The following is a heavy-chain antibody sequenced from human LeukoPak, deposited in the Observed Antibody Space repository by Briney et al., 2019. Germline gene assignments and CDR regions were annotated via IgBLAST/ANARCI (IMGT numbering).Heavy chain of an antibody. J-gene: IGHJ4*02. CDR1: GFTFSSHW. D-gene: IGHD1-1*01. Sequence: PGGSLRLPCAASGFTFSSHWLTWVRLAPGKGLEWVANIKPDGSEKYYRDSVKGQFTISRDNTKNTLYLQLNSLRAEDTAVYYCARDVGKKPDYWGQGTLVTVSS. V-gene: IGHV3-7*01. CDR3: ARDVGKKPDY. CDR2: IKPDGSEK.